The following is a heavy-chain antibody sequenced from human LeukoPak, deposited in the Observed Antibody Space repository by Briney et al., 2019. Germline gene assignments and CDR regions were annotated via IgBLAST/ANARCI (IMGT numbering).Heavy chain of an antibody. J-gene: IGHJ3*02. CDR2: IYLGDSDT. CDR1: GYSFTSYW. CDR3: ARPRGTLYDAFDI. Sequence: GESLKISCKGSGYSFTSYWIGWVRQMPGKGLEWMGIIYLGDSDTRYSPSFQGQVTISADKSISTAYLQWSSLKASDTAMYYCARPRGTLYDAFDIWGQGTMVTVSS. V-gene: IGHV5-51*01. D-gene: IGHD3-16*01.